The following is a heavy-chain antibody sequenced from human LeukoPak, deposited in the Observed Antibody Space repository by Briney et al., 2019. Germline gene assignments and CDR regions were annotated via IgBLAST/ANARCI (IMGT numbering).Heavy chain of an antibody. Sequence: PGRSLRLSCAASGFTFSSYSMNWVRQAPGKGLEWVSSISSSSSYIYYADSVKGRFTISRDNAKNSLYLQMNSLRAEDTAVYYCARASSWGYYDSSGYSGLWGQGTLVTVSS. CDR3: ARASSWGYYDSSGYSGL. D-gene: IGHD3-22*01. V-gene: IGHV3-21*01. J-gene: IGHJ4*02. CDR1: GFTFSSYS. CDR2: ISSSSSYI.